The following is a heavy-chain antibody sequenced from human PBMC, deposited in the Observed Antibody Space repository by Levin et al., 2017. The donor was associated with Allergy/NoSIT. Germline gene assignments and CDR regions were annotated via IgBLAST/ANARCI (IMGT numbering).Heavy chain of an antibody. Sequence: GGSLRLSCAASGFTFSDYYMSWIRQAPGKGLEWVSYISSSSRYTNYADSVKGRFTISRDNAKNSLYLQMNSLRAEDTAVYYCARDRRGGCEGYFDYWGQGTLVTVSS. CDR1: GFTFSDYY. J-gene: IGHJ4*02. CDR2: ISSSSRYT. D-gene: IGHD3-10*01. CDR3: ARDRRGGCEGYFDY. V-gene: IGHV3-11*05.